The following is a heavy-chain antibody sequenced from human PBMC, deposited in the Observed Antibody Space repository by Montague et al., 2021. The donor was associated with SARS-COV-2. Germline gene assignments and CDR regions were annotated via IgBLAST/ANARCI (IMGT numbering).Heavy chain of an antibody. J-gene: IGHJ4*02. Sequence: SETLSLTCSVSGVSISRSDYYWGWIRQPPGKGLEWIGSIYYSGTTYYSSSLKRRVIMSVETSKNQFSLRLTSVTAADTATYFCARGKEDFFMTVVVVTAASYYFDSWGQGTLVTVSS. V-gene: IGHV4-39*01. CDR3: ARGKEDFFMTVVVVTAASYYFDS. CDR2: IYYSGTT. CDR1: GVSISRSDYY. D-gene: IGHD3-22*01.